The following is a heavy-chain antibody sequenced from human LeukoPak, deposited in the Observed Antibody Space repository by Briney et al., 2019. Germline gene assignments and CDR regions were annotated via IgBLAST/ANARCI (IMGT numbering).Heavy chain of an antibody. V-gene: IGHV1-69*05. CDR3: ARDLGQYSSGWLGYYYYYMDV. CDR2: IIPIFGTA. J-gene: IGHJ6*03. Sequence: SVTVSCKASGGTFSSYAISWVRQAPGQGLEWMGGIIPIFGTANYAQKFQGRVTMTTGESTSTAYMELSSLRSEDTAVYYCARDLGQYSSGWLGYYYYYMDVWGKGTTVTVSS. D-gene: IGHD6-19*01. CDR1: GGTFSSYA.